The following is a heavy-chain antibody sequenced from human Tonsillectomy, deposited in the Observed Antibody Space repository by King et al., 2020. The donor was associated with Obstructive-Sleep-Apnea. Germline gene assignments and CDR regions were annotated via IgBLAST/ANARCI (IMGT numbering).Heavy chain of an antibody. D-gene: IGHD3-10*01. Sequence: VQLVESGGGVVQPGGSLRLSCAASGFTFNLYAMHWVRQAPGKGLEWVAVILPDGSNEYYGDSVKGRVTISRDNSKSTLYLQMNSLRPEDTAVYYCAKRAHRSPSDYYYYGMDVWGRGTTVTVSS. CDR1: GFTFNLYA. CDR3: AKRAHRSPSDYYYYGMDV. V-gene: IGHV3-30*18. CDR2: ILPDGSNE. J-gene: IGHJ6*02.